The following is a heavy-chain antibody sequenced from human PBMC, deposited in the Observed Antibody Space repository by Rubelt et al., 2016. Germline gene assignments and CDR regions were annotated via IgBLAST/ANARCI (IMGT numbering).Heavy chain of an antibody. J-gene: IGHJ4*02. CDR2: IYYSGST. CDR1: GGSISSGGYY. V-gene: IGHV4-31*03. D-gene: IGHD3-10*01. Sequence: QVQLQESGPGLVKPSQTLSLTCTVSGGSISSGGYYWSWIRQHPGKGLEWIGYIYYSGSTYYNPSLKSRVTISVDTSKHQFSLKLSSVTAADTAVCFCARNKDSGKGRPDHIDSWGQGALVTVSS. CDR3: ARNKDSGKGRPDHIDS.